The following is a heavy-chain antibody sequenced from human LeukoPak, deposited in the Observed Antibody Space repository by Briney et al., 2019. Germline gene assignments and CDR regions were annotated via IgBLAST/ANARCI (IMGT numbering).Heavy chain of an antibody. V-gene: IGHV4-34*01. D-gene: IGHD3-10*01. Sequence: SETLPLTCAVYGGSFSGYYWSWIRQPPGKGLEWIGEINHSGSTNYNPSLKSRVTISVDTSKNQFSLKLSSVTAADTAVYYCARGRGSLTYWGQGTLATVSS. CDR1: GGSFSGYY. CDR2: INHSGST. J-gene: IGHJ4*02. CDR3: ARGRGSLTY.